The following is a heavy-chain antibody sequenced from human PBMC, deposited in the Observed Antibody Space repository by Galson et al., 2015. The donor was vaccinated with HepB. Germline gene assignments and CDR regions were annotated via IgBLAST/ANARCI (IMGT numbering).Heavy chain of an antibody. CDR1: GFTLSSYH. CDR3: VRDGIYCSGGICHPY. Sequence: SLRPSCAASGFTLSSYHMNCVRQAPGKRLEWVSYTSSGGGTIYYAHSVKGRFTISRDNAKNSLSLQMNSLRAEDTAVYYCVRDGIYCSGGICHPYWGQGTLVTVSS. J-gene: IGHJ4*02. D-gene: IGHD2-15*01. V-gene: IGHV3-48*03. CDR2: TSSGGGTI.